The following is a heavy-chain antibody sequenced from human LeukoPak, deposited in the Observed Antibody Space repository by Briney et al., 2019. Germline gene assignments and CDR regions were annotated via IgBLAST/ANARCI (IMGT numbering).Heavy chain of an antibody. D-gene: IGHD1-26*01. CDR3: AKASKGGWGFSDY. CDR2: ISGSGGST. J-gene: IGHJ4*02. Sequence: PGGSLRLSCAASGFSFSSYAMSWVRQAPGKGLEWVSVISGSGGSTNYAASVKARCTMSRDNTQNTLYLQMNSLRVEDTAVYCGAKASKGGWGFSDYGGQGTLVTVSS. V-gene: IGHV3-23*01. CDR1: GFSFSSYA.